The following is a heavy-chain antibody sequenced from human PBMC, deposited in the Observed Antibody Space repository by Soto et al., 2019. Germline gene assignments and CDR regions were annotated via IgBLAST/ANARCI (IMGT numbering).Heavy chain of an antibody. Sequence: QVHLVQSGAEVKKPGASVKVSCKGSGYAFTTYGITWVRQAPGQGLEWMGWISAHNGNTNYAQKLQGRVTVTRDTSTSTAYMELSSLRSDDTALYYCARGRDGDYWGQGALVTVSS. CDR3: ARGRDGDY. CDR2: ISAHNGNT. J-gene: IGHJ4*02. V-gene: IGHV1-18*01. CDR1: GYAFTTYG. D-gene: IGHD6-6*01.